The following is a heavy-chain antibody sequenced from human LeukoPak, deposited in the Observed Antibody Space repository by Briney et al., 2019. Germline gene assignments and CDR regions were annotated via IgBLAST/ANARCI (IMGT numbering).Heavy chain of an antibody. D-gene: IGHD3-10*01. CDR2: ISAYNGNT. CDR1: GYTFSNSG. CDR3: ARDRSSGSYYPNWFDP. Sequence: ASVKVSCKASGYTFSNSGISWVRQAPGQGLEWMGWISAYNGNTNYAQKLQGRLTMTTDTSTSTAYMELRSLRSDDTAVYYCARDRSSGSYYPNWFDPWGQGTLVTVSS. J-gene: IGHJ5*02. V-gene: IGHV1-18*01.